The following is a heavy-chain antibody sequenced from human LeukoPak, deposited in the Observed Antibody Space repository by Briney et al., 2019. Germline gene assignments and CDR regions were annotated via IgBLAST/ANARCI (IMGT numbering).Heavy chain of an antibody. CDR1: GFTFSSYG. CDR3: AKDLFARELLTRDDFDY. J-gene: IGHJ4*02. V-gene: IGHV3-30*18. Sequence: PGGSLRLSCAASGFTFSSYGMHWVRQAPGKGLEWVAVISYDGSNKYYADSVKGRFTISRDNSKNTLYLQMNSLRAEDTAVYYCAKDLFARELLTRDDFDYWGQGTLVTVSS. CDR2: ISYDGSNK. D-gene: IGHD1-26*01.